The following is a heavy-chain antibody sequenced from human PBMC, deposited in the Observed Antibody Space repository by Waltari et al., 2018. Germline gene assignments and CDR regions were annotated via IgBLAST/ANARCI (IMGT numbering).Heavy chain of an antibody. CDR3: ARMTYTSSPFDY. J-gene: IGHJ4*02. CDR1: GGSSSSGYW. V-gene: IGHV4-4*02. Sequence: QVQLQESGPGLVKPSGTLSPPCPVPGGSSSSGYWWTWVRQFPGKGLEWIGEINHGGAINYNPSLKTRVTMSVDKSKNHFSLKLISVTAADTAVYYCARMTYTSSPFDYWGQGTLVTVSS. CDR2: INHGGAI. D-gene: IGHD3-16*01.